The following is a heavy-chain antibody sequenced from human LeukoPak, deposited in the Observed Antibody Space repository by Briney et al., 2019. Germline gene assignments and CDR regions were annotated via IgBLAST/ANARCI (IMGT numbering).Heavy chain of an antibody. D-gene: IGHD3-22*01. Sequence: PGGSLRLSCAASGFTFSSYGMHWVRQAPGKGLEWVAFIRYDGSNKYYADSVKGRFTISRDNSKNSLYLQMNSLRAEDTALYYCAREGYDSSGYYFDYWGQGTLVTVSS. CDR1: GFTFSSYG. J-gene: IGHJ4*02. CDR3: AREGYDSSGYYFDY. CDR2: IRYDGSNK. V-gene: IGHV3-30*02.